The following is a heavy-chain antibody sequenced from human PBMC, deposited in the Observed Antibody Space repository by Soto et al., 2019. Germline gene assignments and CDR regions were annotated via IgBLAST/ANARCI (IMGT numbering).Heavy chain of an antibody. CDR1: GYTLTELS. CDR2: FDPEDGET. D-gene: IGHD3-9*01. V-gene: IGHV1-24*01. J-gene: IGHJ3*02. CDR3: ATSFRGAILADLDM. Sequence: SVKVSCKVSGYTLTELSMHWVRQAPGKGPEWMGGFDPEDGETIYAQKFQGRVTMTEDTSTDTACMELSSLRSEDTAAYYCATSFRGAILADLDMWCQGTMVKVSS.